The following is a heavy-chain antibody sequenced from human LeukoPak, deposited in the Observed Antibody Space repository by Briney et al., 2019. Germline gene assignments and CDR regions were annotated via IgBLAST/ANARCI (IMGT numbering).Heavy chain of an antibody. V-gene: IGHV4-39*07. CDR3: ARAQIASGYVFDY. J-gene: IGHJ4*02. CDR2: IYYSGDT. D-gene: IGHD3-22*01. Sequence: SETLSLTCTVSGGSISSSSYYWGWIRQPPGKGLEWIGSIYYSGDTYYNPSLKSRVTISVDTSKNQFSLKLSSVTAADTAVYYCARAQIASGYVFDYWGQGTLVTVSS. CDR1: GGSISSSSYY.